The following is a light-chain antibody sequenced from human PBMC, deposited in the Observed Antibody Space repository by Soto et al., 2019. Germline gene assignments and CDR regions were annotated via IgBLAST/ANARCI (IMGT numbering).Light chain of an antibody. Sequence: DIHMTQSPSTLSASVGDRVTITCRASQSISSWLAWYQQKPGKAPKLLIYDASSLESGVPSRFSGSGSGTDFTLTISSLQPEDFATYYCQQSYGTWTFGQGTKVDIK. CDR1: QSISSW. J-gene: IGKJ1*01. CDR2: DAS. CDR3: QQSYGTWT. V-gene: IGKV1-5*01.